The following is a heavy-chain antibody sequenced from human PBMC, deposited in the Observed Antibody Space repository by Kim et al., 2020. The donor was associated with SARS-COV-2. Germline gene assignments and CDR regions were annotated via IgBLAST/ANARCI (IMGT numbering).Heavy chain of an antibody. CDR3: AKAPRTTVTLYYFDY. Sequence: GGSLRLSCAASGFTFSSYGMHWVRQAPGKGLEWVAVIWYDGSNKYYADSVKGRFTISRDNSKNTLYLQMNSLRAEDTAVYYCAKAPRTTVTLYYFDYWGQGTLVTVSS. D-gene: IGHD4-17*01. CDR1: GFTFSSYG. J-gene: IGHJ4*02. CDR2: IWYDGSNK. V-gene: IGHV3-33*06.